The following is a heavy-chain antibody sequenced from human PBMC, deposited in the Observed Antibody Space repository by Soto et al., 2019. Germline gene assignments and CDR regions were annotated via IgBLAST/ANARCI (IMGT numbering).Heavy chain of an antibody. CDR3: AREDPRPLMTTVTRAFDI. D-gene: IGHD4-17*01. CDR1: GYTFTGYY. CDR2: INPNSGGT. Sequence: GASVKVSCKASGYTFTGYYMHWVRQAPGQGLEWMGWINPNSGGTNYAQKFQGWVTMTRDTSISTAYMELSRLRSDDTAVYYCAREDPRPLMTTVTRAFDIWGKGKMVTVSS. J-gene: IGHJ3*02. V-gene: IGHV1-2*04.